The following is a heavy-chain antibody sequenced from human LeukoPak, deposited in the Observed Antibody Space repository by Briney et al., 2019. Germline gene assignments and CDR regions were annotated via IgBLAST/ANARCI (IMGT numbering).Heavy chain of an antibody. CDR1: GPSFSGYY. D-gene: IGHD2-2*01. J-gene: IGHJ6*04. CDR3: ARALLGYCSSTSCRPAHYYYGMDV. CDR2: VNIGVST. Sequence: SPTRAVYGPSFSGYYWSWIRHPPGKGLEWIWEVNIGVSTNYNPSLKSRVTISENTSKNQFSLKLISVTAADTAVYYCARALLGYCSSTSCRPAHYYYGMDVWGKGTTVTVSS. V-gene: IGHV4-34*01.